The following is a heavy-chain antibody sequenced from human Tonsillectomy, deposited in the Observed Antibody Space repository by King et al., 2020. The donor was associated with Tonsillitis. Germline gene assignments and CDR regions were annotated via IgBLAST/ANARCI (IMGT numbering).Heavy chain of an antibody. V-gene: IGHV3-43*01. J-gene: IGHJ5*01. CDR3: AKITRNSQMIAWFDY. D-gene: IGHD1-14*01. CDR1: GFTFDDYS. Sequence: VQLVESGGVVVQPGGSLRLSCAASGFTFDDYSMHWVRQVPGESLEWVSLISGDGSKTYYADSVKGRFTMSRDNSKNSLYLQMNSQTPEDAALYFCAKITRNSQMIAWFDYWGQGPLVTVSS. CDR2: ISGDGSKT.